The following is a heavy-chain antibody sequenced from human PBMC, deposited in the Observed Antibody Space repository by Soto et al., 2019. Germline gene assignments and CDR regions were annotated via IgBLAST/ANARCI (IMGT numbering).Heavy chain of an antibody. CDR3: ARVQQQYIWFDP. D-gene: IGHD6-13*01. J-gene: IGHJ5*02. CDR2: IYYSGNT. CDR1: GGSISSSSYY. Sequence: QLQLQESGPGLVKPSETLSLTCTVSGGSISSSSYYWGWIRQPPGKGLEWIGSIYYSGNTYYNPSLKSRVTISVDTSKDQFSLKLSSVTAADTAVYFCARVQQQYIWFDPWGQGTLVTVSS. V-gene: IGHV4-39*01.